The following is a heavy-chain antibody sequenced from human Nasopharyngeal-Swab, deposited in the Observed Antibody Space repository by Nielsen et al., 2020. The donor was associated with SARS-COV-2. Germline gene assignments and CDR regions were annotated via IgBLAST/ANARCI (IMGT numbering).Heavy chain of an antibody. CDR1: GGSISSYY. D-gene: IGHD3-16*01. CDR3: ARGSYYDYVWGR. J-gene: IGHJ4*02. Sequence: LSCTVSGGSISSYYWSWIRQPSGKGLEWIGYIYYSGCTNYNPSFKSRVTISVDTSKDQFSLKLSAVTAADTAVYYCARGSYYDYVWGRWGQGTLVTVSS. CDR2: IYYSGCT. V-gene: IGHV4-59*12.